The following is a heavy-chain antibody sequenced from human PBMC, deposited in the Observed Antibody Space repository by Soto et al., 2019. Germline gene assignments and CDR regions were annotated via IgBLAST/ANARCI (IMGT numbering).Heavy chain of an antibody. CDR3: ARCYCSVGSCYTCWHFDL. CDR1: GYTFNNYG. CDR2: IGPYNGNT. D-gene: IGHD2-15*01. Sequence: QVQLVQSGAEVKKPGASVKVSCKASGYTFNNYGISWVRQAPGQGLEWMGWIGPYNGNTDHAQNFQGRVTMNTDTSTITAYMELRSLGSDDTALYYCARCYCSVGSCYTCWHFDLWGPGTLVTVSS. J-gene: IGHJ2*01. V-gene: IGHV1-18*01.